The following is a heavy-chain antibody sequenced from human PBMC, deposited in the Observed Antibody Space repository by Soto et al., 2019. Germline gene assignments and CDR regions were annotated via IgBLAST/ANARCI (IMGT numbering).Heavy chain of an antibody. CDR1: GFTVSSNY. J-gene: IGHJ6*04. V-gene: IGHV3-53*01. CDR2: IYSGGST. D-gene: IGHD6-6*01. Sequence: GGSLRLSCAASGFTVSSNYMSWVRQAPGKGLEWVSVIYSGGSTYYADSVKGRFTISRDNSKNTLYLQMNSLRAEDTAVYYCARGGSSSGYYYYDMDVWGKGTTVTVSS. CDR3: ARGGSSSGYYYYDMDV.